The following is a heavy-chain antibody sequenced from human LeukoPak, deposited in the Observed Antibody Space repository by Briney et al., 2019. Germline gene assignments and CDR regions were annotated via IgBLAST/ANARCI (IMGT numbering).Heavy chain of an antibody. V-gene: IGHV3-30*02. J-gene: IGHJ4*02. CDR3: ATRVGGPEGY. CDR1: GFTFSNYG. D-gene: IGHD3-3*01. CDR2: IRIDGITK. Sequence: PGGSLRLSCAASGFTFSNYGMHWVRQAPGKGLEWVTFIRIDGITKYYADSVKGRFTISRDNSKNTLYLQMNSLRAEDTAVYYCATRVGGPEGYWGQGTLVTVSS.